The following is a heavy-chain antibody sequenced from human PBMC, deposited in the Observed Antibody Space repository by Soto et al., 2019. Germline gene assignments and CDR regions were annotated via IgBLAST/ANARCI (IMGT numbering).Heavy chain of an antibody. J-gene: IGHJ4*02. CDR3: ARDREYSFDY. Sequence: QVQLVESGGGVVQPGKSLRLSCAASGFTFNSYGMHWVRQAPGKRLEWVAVIWYDGGKKYYGDSVKGRFTISRDNSKNTLYLQMNSLRAEDTAVYYCARDREYSFDYWGQGALVTVSS. V-gene: IGHV3-33*01. CDR2: IWYDGGKK. D-gene: IGHD5-18*01. CDR1: GFTFNSYG.